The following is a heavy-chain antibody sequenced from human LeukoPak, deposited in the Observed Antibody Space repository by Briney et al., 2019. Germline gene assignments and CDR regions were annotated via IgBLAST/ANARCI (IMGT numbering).Heavy chain of an antibody. CDR3: ARLTNKVNGNPFDY. CDR2: IYTSGST. V-gene: IGHV4-61*02. Sequence: PSQTLSLTCTVSGGSISSGSYYWSWIRQPAGKGLEWIGRIYTSGSTNYNPSLKSRVTISVDTSKNQFSLKLSSVTAADTAVYYCARLTNKVNGNPFDYWGQGTLVTVSS. J-gene: IGHJ4*02. D-gene: IGHD2-8*01. CDR1: GGSISSGSYY.